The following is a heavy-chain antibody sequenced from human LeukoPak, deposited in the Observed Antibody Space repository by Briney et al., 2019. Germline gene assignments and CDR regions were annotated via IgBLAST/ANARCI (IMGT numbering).Heavy chain of an antibody. CDR3: ARALAAATKYNWFDP. D-gene: IGHD2-15*01. CDR2: ISSSSSYI. J-gene: IGHJ5*02. Sequence: GGSLRLSCAASGFTFSSYSMNWVRQAPGKGLEWVSSISSSSSYIYYADSAKGRFTISRDNAKNSLYLQMNSLRAEDTAVYYCARALAAATKYNWFDPWGQGTLVTVSS. V-gene: IGHV3-21*01. CDR1: GFTFSSYS.